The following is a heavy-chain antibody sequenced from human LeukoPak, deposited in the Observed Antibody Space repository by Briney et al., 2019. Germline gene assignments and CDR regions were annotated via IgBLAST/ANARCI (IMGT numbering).Heavy chain of an antibody. V-gene: IGHV4-39*01. CDR3: ARQAGGWDYFDY. D-gene: IGHD6-19*01. Sequence: PSETLSLTCTVSGGSISSSSYYWGWIRQPPGKGLEWIGSIYYSGSTYYNPSLKSRVTLFRDTSKNQFSLNLSSVTAADTAVYYCARQAGGWDYFDYWGQGTLVTVSS. CDR2: IYYSGST. CDR1: GGSISSSSYY. J-gene: IGHJ4*02.